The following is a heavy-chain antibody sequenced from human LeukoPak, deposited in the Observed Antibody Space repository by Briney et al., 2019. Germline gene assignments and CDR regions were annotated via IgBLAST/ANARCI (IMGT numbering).Heavy chain of an antibody. Sequence: GASVTVSCKASGGTFSSYTISWVRQAPGQGLEWMGRIIPILGIANYAQKFQGRVTITADKSTSTAYLELSSLKSEDTPVYYCARAPGIAAIGAFDIWGQGTMVTVSS. J-gene: IGHJ3*02. CDR1: GGTFSSYT. V-gene: IGHV1-69*02. D-gene: IGHD6-25*01. CDR2: IIPILGIA. CDR3: ARAPGIAAIGAFDI.